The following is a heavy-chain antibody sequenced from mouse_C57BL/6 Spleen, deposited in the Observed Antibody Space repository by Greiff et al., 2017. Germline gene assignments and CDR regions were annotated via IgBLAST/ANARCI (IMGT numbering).Heavy chain of an antibody. CDR1: GYSFTGYY. J-gene: IGHJ4*01. CDR2: INPSTGGT. D-gene: IGHD2-3*01. CDR3: ARRWLLPY. V-gene: IGHV1-43*01. Sequence: VQLQQSGPELVKPGASVKISCKASGYSFTGYYMHWVKQSSEKSLEWIGEINPSTGGTSYNQKFKGKATLTVDKSSSTAYMQLKSLTSEDSAVYYCARRWLLPYWGQGTSVTVSS.